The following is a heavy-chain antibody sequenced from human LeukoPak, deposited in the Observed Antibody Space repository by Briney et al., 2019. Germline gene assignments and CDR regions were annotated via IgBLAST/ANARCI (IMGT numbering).Heavy chain of an antibody. V-gene: IGHV3-48*03. CDR3: ARNYLGDYPVVYYYMDV. CDR2: VDAGATST. J-gene: IGHJ6*03. D-gene: IGHD4-17*01. CDR1: GFPVNKYE. Sequence: PGGSLRLSCAASGFPVNKYEIHWVRQAPGKGLEWISYVDAGATSTDYADSVWGRFTLSRDNAQNSVHLQMNSLRAEDTAVYYCARNYLGDYPVVYYYMDVWGKGTTVTVSS.